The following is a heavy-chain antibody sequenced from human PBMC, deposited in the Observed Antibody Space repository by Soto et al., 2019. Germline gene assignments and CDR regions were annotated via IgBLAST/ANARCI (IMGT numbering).Heavy chain of an antibody. CDR2: INHSGST. V-gene: IGHV4-34*01. CDR3: AGRHYYGSGSYNIGFWFDP. J-gene: IGHJ5*02. Sequence: PSETLSLTCAVYGGSFIGYYCICIRHPPLKWLEWIVEINHSGSTNYNPSLKSRVTISVDTSKNQFSLKLSSVTAADTAVYYCAGRHYYGSGSYNIGFWFDPWGQGTLVTVSS. CDR1: GGSFIGYY. D-gene: IGHD3-10*01.